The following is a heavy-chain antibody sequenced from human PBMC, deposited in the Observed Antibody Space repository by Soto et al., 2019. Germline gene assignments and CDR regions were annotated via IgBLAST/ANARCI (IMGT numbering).Heavy chain of an antibody. V-gene: IGHV4-34*01. CDR1: GGSFSGYY. D-gene: IGHD2-21*02. CDR3: ARGGGRGGDSDAFDI. CDR2: INHSAST. J-gene: IGHJ3*02. Sequence: QVHLQQWGAGLLKPSETLSLTCVVYGGSFSGYYWTWIRQVPGKGLEWIGEINHSASTNYNPSLKSRVTSSEDTSKNQFSLKLNSVTAADTAVYFCARGGGRGGDSDAFDIWGQGTMVTVSS.